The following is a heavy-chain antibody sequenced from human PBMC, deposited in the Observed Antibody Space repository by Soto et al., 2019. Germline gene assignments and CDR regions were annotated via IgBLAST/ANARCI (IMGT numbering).Heavy chain of an antibody. J-gene: IGHJ4*02. CDR3: AKDRNYPRDQFHN. CDR1: GFTFNNYA. CDR2: ISANGQGI. D-gene: IGHD1-7*01. Sequence: GSLRLSCAASGFTFNNYAMSWVRQAPGKGLEWVSAISANGQGIYYADSVKGRFIISRDSSKNTVFLHMDSLTAEDTAVYYCAKDRNYPRDQFHNWGQGXLVTVYS. V-gene: IGHV3-23*01.